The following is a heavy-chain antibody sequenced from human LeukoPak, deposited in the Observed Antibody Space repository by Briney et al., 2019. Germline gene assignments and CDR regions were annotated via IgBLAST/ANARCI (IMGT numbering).Heavy chain of an antibody. CDR3: ARHRVDSGGQQLDGFDY. D-gene: IGHD2-15*01. V-gene: IGHV3-30*02. Sequence: GGSLRLSCAASGFIFKNYGMHWARQAPGKGLEWLAFIEYNGATKDYADSVKGRFSIFRDISKNTLYLQMNSLRAEDTAIYYCARHRVDSGGQQLDGFDYWGQGTLVTVSS. CDR2: IEYNGATK. CDR1: GFIFKNYG. J-gene: IGHJ4*02.